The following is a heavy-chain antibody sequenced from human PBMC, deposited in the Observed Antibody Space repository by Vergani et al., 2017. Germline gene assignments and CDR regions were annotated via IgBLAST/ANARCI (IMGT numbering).Heavy chain of an antibody. Sequence: EVQLLESGGGLVQPGGSLRLSCAASGFTFSSYAMSWVRQAPGKGLEWVSAISGPGGSTYHADSVKGRFTIARDNPNNTLYLQMNSLRAEDTAIYYCAKEQEYGEYLEFMGFAFDIWGQGTLVTVSS. J-gene: IGHJ3*02. V-gene: IGHV3-23*01. CDR2: ISGPGGST. CDR1: GFTFSSYA. CDR3: AKEQEYGEYLEFMGFAFDI. D-gene: IGHD4/OR15-4a*01.